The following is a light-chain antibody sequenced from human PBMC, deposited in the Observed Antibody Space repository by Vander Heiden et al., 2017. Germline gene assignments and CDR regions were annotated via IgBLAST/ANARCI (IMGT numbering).Light chain of an antibody. J-gene: IGLJ2*01. V-gene: IGLV1-44*01. Sequence: QSVLTQPPSASGTPGQRVPISCSGSSSNIGSNTVNWYQQLPGTATNLLIYSNNQRPSGVPDRVSCSKSGTSASLAISGLQSEDEADDYCAAWDDSLNGNVVFGGGTKLTVL. CDR1: SSNIGSNT. CDR3: AAWDDSLNGNVV. CDR2: SNN.